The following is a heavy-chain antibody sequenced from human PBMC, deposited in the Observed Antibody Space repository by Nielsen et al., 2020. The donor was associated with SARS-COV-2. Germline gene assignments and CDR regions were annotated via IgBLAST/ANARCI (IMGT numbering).Heavy chain of an antibody. CDR2: ISYDGSNK. V-gene: IGHV3-30*03. CDR3: ARETSSGWYGGGFDY. CDR1: GFTFSSYG. D-gene: IGHD6-19*01. J-gene: IGHJ4*02. Sequence: GESLKISCAASGFTFSSYGMHWVRQAPGKGLEWVAVISYDGSNKYYADSVKGRFTISRDNSKNTLYLQMNSLRAEDTAVYYCARETSSGWYGGGFDYWGQGTLVTVSS.